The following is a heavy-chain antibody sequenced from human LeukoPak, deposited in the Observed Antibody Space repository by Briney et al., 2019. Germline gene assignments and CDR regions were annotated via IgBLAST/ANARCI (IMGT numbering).Heavy chain of an antibody. CDR3: AKGAAYYYDSTGPGDAFDI. CDR1: GFTFSSYG. V-gene: IGHV3-30*18. Sequence: GGSLRLSCAASGFTFSSYGMHWVRQAPGKGLEWVAVISYDGSNKYYADSVKGRFTISRDNSKNTPYLQMNSLRAEDTAVYYCAKGAAYYYDSTGPGDAFDIWGQGTMVTVSS. D-gene: IGHD3-22*01. CDR2: ISYDGSNK. J-gene: IGHJ3*02.